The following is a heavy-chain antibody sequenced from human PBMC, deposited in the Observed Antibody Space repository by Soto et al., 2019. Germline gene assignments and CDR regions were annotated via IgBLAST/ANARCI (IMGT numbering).Heavy chain of an antibody. J-gene: IGHJ4*02. D-gene: IGHD6-19*01. CDR2: ISYDGSNK. CDR3: ARDFIAVARSYYFDY. CDR1: GFTFSSYA. V-gene: IGHV3-30-3*01. Sequence: GGSLRLSCAASGFTFSSYAMHWVRQAPGKGLEWVAVISYDGSNKYYADSVKGRFTISRDNSKNTLYLQMNSLRAEDTAVYYCARDFIAVARSYYFDYWGQGTLVTVSS.